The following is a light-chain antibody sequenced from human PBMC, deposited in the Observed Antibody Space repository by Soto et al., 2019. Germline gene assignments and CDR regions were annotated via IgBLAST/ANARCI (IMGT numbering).Light chain of an antibody. CDR2: DVS. CDR1: SSDVGGYNY. V-gene: IGLV2-14*03. Sequence: QSALTQPASVSGSPGQSITISCTGTSSDVGGYNYVSWYQQHPGKAPKLMIYDVSKRPSGVSNRFSGSKSGNTASLTISGLQAEDEADYYCSSYTSSSLHVFGTGTKLTVL. CDR3: SSYTSSSLHV. J-gene: IGLJ1*01.